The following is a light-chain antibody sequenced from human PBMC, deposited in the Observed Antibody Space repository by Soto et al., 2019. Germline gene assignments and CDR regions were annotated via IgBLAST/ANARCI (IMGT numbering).Light chain of an antibody. Sequence: QSVLTQPPSASWTPGQRVTISCSGGSSNIGTNYVYWYNQLPGTAPKLLIYRNSQRPSGVPDRFSASKSGTSASLAISGLRAEDEADYYCAAWDVSLRGVVFGGGTKLTVL. V-gene: IGLV1-47*01. CDR3: AAWDVSLRGVV. J-gene: IGLJ2*01. CDR1: SSNIGTNY. CDR2: RNS.